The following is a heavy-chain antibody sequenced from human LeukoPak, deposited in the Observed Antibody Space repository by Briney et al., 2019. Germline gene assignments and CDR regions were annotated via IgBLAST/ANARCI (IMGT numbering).Heavy chain of an antibody. V-gene: IGHV4-59*08. CDR1: GGSITDFY. Sequence: SETLSLTCTVSGGSITDFYWSWIRQSPGKGPEWIGYISPSGSTNYSPSLKSRVTMLIDTAKKEFYLRLTSVTAADTAVFYCVSHLRGFSYLIADPWGQGILVTVSS. J-gene: IGHJ5*02. CDR3: VSHLRGFSYLIADP. D-gene: IGHD5-18*01. CDR2: ISPSGST.